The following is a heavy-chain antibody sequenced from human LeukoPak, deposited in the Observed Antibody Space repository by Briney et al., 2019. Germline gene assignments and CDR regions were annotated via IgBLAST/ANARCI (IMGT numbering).Heavy chain of an antibody. J-gene: IGHJ6*02. D-gene: IGHD1-26*01. CDR2: IYYNGNT. V-gene: IGHV4-59*01. CDR1: DGSINSYY. CDR3: ARGRSSYYGMDV. Sequence: EASETLSLTCPVSDGSINSYYWNWIRRPPGKGLEWIGYIYYNGNTNYSPSLKSRVTMSVDTSKNLFSLKVSSVTAADMAVYYCARGRSSYYGMDVWGQGTTVTVSS.